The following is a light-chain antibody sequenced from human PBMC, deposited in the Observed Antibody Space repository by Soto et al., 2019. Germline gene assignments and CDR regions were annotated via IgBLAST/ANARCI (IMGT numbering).Light chain of an antibody. J-gene: IGKJ1*01. V-gene: IGKV1-9*01. CDR3: RQLSGFLWA. CDR2: AAS. CDR1: QSISSY. Sequence: DIQVTQSPSFLAASVGDRVTITCRASQSISSYLAWYQQKPGKAPKLLIYAASTLQSGVPSRFSGSGSGTEFTLKISRLQTDGFAAFCCRQLSGFLWAFGQGAKVEVK.